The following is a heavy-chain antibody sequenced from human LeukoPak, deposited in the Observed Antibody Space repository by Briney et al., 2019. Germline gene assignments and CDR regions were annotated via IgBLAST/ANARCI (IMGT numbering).Heavy chain of an antibody. D-gene: IGHD2-2*01. J-gene: IGHJ2*01. V-gene: IGHV4-61*02. Sequence: SETLSLTCTVSGGSISSGSYYWSWIRQPAWKGLEWIGRIYTSGSTNYNPSLKSRVTISVDTSKNQFSLKPSSVTAADTAVYYCARTYVPPWYFDLWGRGPLVTVSS. CDR2: IYTSGST. CDR3: ARTYVPPWYFDL. CDR1: GGSISSGSYY.